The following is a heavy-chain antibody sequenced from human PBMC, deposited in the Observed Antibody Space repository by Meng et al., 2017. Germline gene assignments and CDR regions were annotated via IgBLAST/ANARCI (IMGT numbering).Heavy chain of an antibody. D-gene: IGHD3-10*01. CDR1: GYTFTSYA. CDR3: ARSHVLLWFGEDLDY. J-gene: IGHJ4*02. V-gene: IGHV1-3*01. Sequence: QCQLVQSGAEVKKPGASVKVSCKASGYTFTSYAMHWVRQAPGQRLEWMGWINAGNGNTKYSQKFQGRVTITRDTSASTAYMELSSLRSEDTAVYYCARSHVLLWFGEDLDYWGQGTLVTVSS. CDR2: INAGNGNT.